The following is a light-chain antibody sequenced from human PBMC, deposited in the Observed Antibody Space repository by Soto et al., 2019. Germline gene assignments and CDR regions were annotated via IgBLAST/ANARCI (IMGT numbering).Light chain of an antibody. V-gene: IGKV1-5*03. CDR2: KAS. CDR3: QQYNSYQYT. CDR1: QSISSW. Sequence: DIQMTQSPSTLSASVGDRVTITCRASQSISSWLAWYQQKPGKAPKLLIYKASSLESGVPSRFSGSGSGTEFTLTISSLQPDAFATYYCQQYNSYQYTFGQGTKLEIK. J-gene: IGKJ2*01.